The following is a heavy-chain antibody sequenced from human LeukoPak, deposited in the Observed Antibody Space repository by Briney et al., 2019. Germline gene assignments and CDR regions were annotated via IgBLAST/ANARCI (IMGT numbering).Heavy chain of an antibody. CDR3: ARIAPRGYQLLLRGWFDP. V-gene: IGHV4-39*07. CDR1: GGSISSSSYY. D-gene: IGHD2-2*01. Sequence: PSETLSLTCTVSGGSISSSSYYWSWIRQPPGKGLEWIGEINHSGSTNYNPSLKSRVTISVDTSKTQFSLKLSSVTAADTAVYYCARIAPRGYQLLLRGWFDPWGQGTLVTVSS. J-gene: IGHJ5*02. CDR2: INHSGST.